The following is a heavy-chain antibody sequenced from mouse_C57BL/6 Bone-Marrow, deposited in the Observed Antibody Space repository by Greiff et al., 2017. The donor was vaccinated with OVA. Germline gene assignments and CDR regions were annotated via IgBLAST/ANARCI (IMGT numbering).Heavy chain of an antibody. J-gene: IGHJ2*01. CDR1: GYTFTSYW. Sequence: QVQLQQSGAELVKPGASVKMSCKASGYTFTSYWITWVKQRPGQGLEWIGDIYPGSGSTTYNEKFKSKASLTVDTSSSTAYMQLSSLTSEDSAVYYCARRRGNWENWGQGTTLTVSS. CDR2: IYPGSGST. CDR3: ARRRGNWEN. D-gene: IGHD4-1*01. V-gene: IGHV1-55*01.